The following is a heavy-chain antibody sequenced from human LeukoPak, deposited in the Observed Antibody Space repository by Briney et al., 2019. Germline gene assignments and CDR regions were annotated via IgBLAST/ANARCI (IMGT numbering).Heavy chain of an antibody. CDR2: IYYSGST. D-gene: IGHD3-22*01. Sequence: SETLSLTCTVSGGSISSSSYYWGWIRQPPGKGLEWIGYIYYSGSTNYNPSLKSRVTISVDTSKNQFSLKLSSVTAADTAVYYCARNPYYYDSSVLGDAFDIWGQGTMVTVSS. CDR1: GGSISSSSYY. V-gene: IGHV4-61*05. J-gene: IGHJ3*02. CDR3: ARNPYYYDSSVLGDAFDI.